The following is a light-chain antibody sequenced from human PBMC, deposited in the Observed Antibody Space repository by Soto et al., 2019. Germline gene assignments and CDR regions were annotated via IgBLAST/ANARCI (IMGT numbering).Light chain of an antibody. V-gene: IGKV3-20*01. CDR3: QQYGSSRWT. CDR1: QSVSSSY. J-gene: IGKJ1*01. Sequence: VLTQSPGTLSLSPGERTTLSCRASQSVSSSYLAWYQQKPGQAPRLLIYAASSRATGIPDRFSGSGSGTDFTLTISRLEPEDFAVYYCQQYGSSRWTFGQGTRWIS. CDR2: AAS.